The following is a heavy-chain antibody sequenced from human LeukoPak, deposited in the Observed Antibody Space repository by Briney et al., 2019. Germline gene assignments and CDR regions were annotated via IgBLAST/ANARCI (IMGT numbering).Heavy chain of an antibody. CDR2: IKQDGSEK. V-gene: IGHV3-7*01. CDR1: GFTFSSYW. D-gene: IGHD5-18*01. Sequence: GGSLRLSCAASGFTFSSYWLSWVRQAPGKGLEWVSNIKQDGSEKYSVDSVKGRFTISRDNAKNSLYLQMNSLRTEDTAVYYCARDVRGSVTSYFYYYMDVWGKGTTVTVSS. CDR3: ARDVRGSVTSYFYYYMDV. J-gene: IGHJ6*03.